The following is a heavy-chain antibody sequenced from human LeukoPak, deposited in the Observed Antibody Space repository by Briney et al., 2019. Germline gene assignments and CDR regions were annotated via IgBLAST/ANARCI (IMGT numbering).Heavy chain of an antibody. Sequence: TGGSLRLSCAASGFTFSSYGMHWVRQAPGKGLEWVAVIWYDGSNKYYADSVKGRFTISRDNSKNTLYLQMNSLRAEDTAVYYCARGRGTTTSPYYFDYWGQGTLVTVSS. V-gene: IGHV3-33*01. CDR3: ARGRGTTTSPYYFDY. D-gene: IGHD4-11*01. CDR1: GFTFSSYG. J-gene: IGHJ4*02. CDR2: IWYDGSNK.